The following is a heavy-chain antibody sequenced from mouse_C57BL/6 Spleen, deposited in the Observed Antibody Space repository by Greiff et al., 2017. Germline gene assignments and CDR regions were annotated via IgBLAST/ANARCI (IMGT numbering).Heavy chain of an antibody. CDR3: ARSRVITTVVEDFDY. J-gene: IGHJ2*01. CDR2: IDPSDSYT. Sequence: VQLQQPGAELVMPGASVKLSCKASGYTFTSYWMHWVKQRPGQGLEWIGEIDPSDSYTNYNQKFKGKSTLTVDKSSSTADMQLSSLTSEDSAVYYCARSRVITTVVEDFDYWGQGTTLTVSS. D-gene: IGHD1-1*01. CDR1: GYTFTSYW. V-gene: IGHV1-69*01.